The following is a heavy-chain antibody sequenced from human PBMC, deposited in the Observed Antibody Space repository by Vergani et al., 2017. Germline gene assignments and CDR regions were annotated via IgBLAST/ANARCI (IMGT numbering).Heavy chain of an antibody. CDR1: GGFISTRSHY. CDR2: FYYSGMT. Sequence: QLQLQESGPGLVKPSETLSLTCTVSGGFISTRSHYWGWIRQPPGKGLEWIGNFYYSGMTYSNPSLKSRVTISVDTSKNQFSLKLPSVTAADTAVYYCAGLVRFDFGVPAAISYDYWGQGTLVTVSS. D-gene: IGHD2-2*01. J-gene: IGHJ4*02. CDR3: AGLVRFDFGVPAAISYDY. V-gene: IGHV4-39*01.